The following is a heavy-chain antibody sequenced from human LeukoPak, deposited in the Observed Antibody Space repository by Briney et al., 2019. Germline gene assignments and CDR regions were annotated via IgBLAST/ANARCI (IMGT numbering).Heavy chain of an antibody. V-gene: IGHV4-34*01. CDR1: GGSFSSYY. Sequence: SETLSLTCAVYGGSFSSYYWSWIRQPPGKGLEWIGEINHSGSTNYNPSLKSRVTISVDTSKNQFSLKLSSVTAADTAVYYCARSLGELSFPHFDYWGQGTLVTVSS. CDR2: INHSGST. J-gene: IGHJ4*02. CDR3: ARSLGELSFPHFDY. D-gene: IGHD3-16*02.